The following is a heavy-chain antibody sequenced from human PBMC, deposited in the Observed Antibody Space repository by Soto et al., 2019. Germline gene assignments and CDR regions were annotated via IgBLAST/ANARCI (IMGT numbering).Heavy chain of an antibody. CDR1: EFTFSTYA. J-gene: IGHJ6*03. CDR2: ISSSSQNI. V-gene: IGHV3-48*01. CDR3: ARDQSRGQVFYYYMDV. D-gene: IGHD3-10*01. Sequence: EVQLVESGGGLVQPGGPLRLSCAASEFTFSTYAMNWVRQAPGKGLEWVSYISSSSQNIRYADSVKGRFTISRDNAKNSLLLQMNSLRAEYTAVYYCARDQSRGQVFYYYMDVWGKGTTVTVSS.